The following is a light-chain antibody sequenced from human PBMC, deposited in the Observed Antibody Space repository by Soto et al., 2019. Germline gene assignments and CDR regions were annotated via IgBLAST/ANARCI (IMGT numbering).Light chain of an antibody. CDR2: DAS. J-gene: IGKJ4*01. V-gene: IGKV3-11*01. CDR1: QSVSSY. CDR3: QQRAEWPPLT. Sequence: EIVLTQSPATLSLSPGERATLSCRASQSVSSYLAWYQHKPGQAPRLLIYDASDRATGIPARFSGSGSGTDFTLTISSLEPEDFAVYYCQQRAEWPPLTFGGGTKVEIK.